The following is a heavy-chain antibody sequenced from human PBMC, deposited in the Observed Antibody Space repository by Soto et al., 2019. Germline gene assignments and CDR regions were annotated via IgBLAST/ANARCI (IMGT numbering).Heavy chain of an antibody. Sequence: SETLSLTCAVYGGSFSGYYWSWIRQPPGKGLEWIGEINHSGSTNYNPSLKSRVTISVDTSKNQFSLKLSSVTAADTAVYYCARGQLPLTGVLMVYAPYFDYWGQGTLVTVSS. V-gene: IGHV4-34*01. CDR2: INHSGST. J-gene: IGHJ4*02. CDR3: ARGQLPLTGVLMVYAPYFDY. D-gene: IGHD2-8*01. CDR1: GGSFSGYY.